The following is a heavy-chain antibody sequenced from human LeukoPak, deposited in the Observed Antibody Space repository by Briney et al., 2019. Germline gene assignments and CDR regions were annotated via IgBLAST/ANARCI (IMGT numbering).Heavy chain of an antibody. V-gene: IGHV3-21*01. J-gene: IGHJ3*02. Sequence: GGSLRLSCAASGFTFSSYSMNWVRQAPGKGLEWVSSISSSSSYIYYADSVKGRFTISRDNAKNSLYLQMNRLRAEDTAVYYCARECTRWLQIAAFDIWGKGTMVTVSS. D-gene: IGHD5-24*01. CDR3: ARECTRWLQIAAFDI. CDR1: GFTFSSYS. CDR2: ISSSSSYI.